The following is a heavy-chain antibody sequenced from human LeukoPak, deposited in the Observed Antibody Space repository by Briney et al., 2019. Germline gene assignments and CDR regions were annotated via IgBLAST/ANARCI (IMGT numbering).Heavy chain of an antibody. CDR1: GGSISSYY. J-gene: IGHJ5*02. CDR3: AALTYNYHSYWFDP. Sequence: PSQTLSLTCTVSGGSISSYYWSWIRQPPGKGLEWMGYIYYSGSTNYNPSLKSRVTISVDTSKNQFSLKLSSVTAADTAVYYCAALTYNYHSYWFDPWGQGTLVTVSS. D-gene: IGHD5-24*01. CDR2: IYYSGST. V-gene: IGHV4-59*01.